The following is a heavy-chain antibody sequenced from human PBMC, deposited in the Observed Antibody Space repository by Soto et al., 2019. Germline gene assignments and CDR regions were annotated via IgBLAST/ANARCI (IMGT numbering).Heavy chain of an antibody. J-gene: IGHJ4*02. CDR1: GYTFTNFG. V-gene: IGHV1-18*01. CDR3: ARGVTPIDC. CDR2: ISAYNGNT. Sequence: QVQLVQSGAEVKKPGASVKVSCKASGYTFTNFGISWVRLAHRQGLEWMGWISAYNGNTNYAQNLQGRVTMTTATSTITAYMALSSLRSDDTAVYYCARGVTPIDCWCQGTMVTVSS. D-gene: IGHD2-21*02.